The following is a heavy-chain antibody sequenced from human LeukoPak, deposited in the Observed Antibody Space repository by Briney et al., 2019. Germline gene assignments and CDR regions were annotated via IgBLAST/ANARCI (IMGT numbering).Heavy chain of an antibody. J-gene: IGHJ3*02. V-gene: IGHV1-69*05. CDR1: GGTFSSYA. Sequence: SVKVSCKASGGTFSSYAISWVRQAPGQGLEWMGGIIPIFGTANYAQKFQGRVTITTDESTSTAYMELSSLRSEDTAVYYCARGAVVSAPIPLGAFDIWRQGTMVTVST. CDR2: IIPIFGTA. D-gene: IGHD2-2*01. CDR3: ARGAVVSAPIPLGAFDI.